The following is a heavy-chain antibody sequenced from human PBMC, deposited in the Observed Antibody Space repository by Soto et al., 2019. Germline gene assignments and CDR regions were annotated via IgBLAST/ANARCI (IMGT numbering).Heavy chain of an antibody. CDR1: GGIFSDYA. CDR2: IVPKYGTA. J-gene: IGHJ5*01. Sequence: QVQLVQSGGEVRKPGTSVKVSCRASGGIFSDYAISWVRQAPGQGLEWVGGIVPKYGTAKYARKFEERVTLTADELSSTVYMEMNGLRSEDTALYYCARDMLSSLVVETPHLFESWGQGTRLTVSS. V-gene: IGHV1-69*12. CDR3: ARDMLSSLVVETPHLFES. D-gene: IGHD2-21*01.